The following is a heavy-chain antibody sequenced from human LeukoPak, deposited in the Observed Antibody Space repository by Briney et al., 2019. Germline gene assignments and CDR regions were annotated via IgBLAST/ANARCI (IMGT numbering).Heavy chain of an antibody. CDR3: AGSLEVDVAASWLDP. D-gene: IGHD2-15*01. Sequence: PSETLSLTCAVYGGSFSGYYWSWIRQPPGKGLEWIGYFYYGDSPNYNPSLKSRVTIFLDTSKNQLSLKLTSVTAADTAIYYCAGSLEVDVAASWLDPWGQGTLVTVSS. CDR1: GGSFSGYY. CDR2: FYYGDSP. V-gene: IGHV4-59*01. J-gene: IGHJ5*02.